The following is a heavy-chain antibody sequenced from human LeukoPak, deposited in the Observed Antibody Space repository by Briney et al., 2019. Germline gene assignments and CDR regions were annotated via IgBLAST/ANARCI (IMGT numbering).Heavy chain of an antibody. CDR2: IYYSGST. D-gene: IGHD3-3*01. J-gene: IGHJ5*02. CDR1: GGSISSSSYY. V-gene: IGHV4-39*01. Sequence: PSETLSLTCTVSGGSISSSSYYWGCIRQPPGKGLEWIGSIYYSGSTYYNPSLKSRVTISVDTSKNQFSLKLSSVTAADTAVYYCARHHYDFWSGYHWMGWFDPWGQGTLVTVSS. CDR3: ARHHYDFWSGYHWMGWFDP.